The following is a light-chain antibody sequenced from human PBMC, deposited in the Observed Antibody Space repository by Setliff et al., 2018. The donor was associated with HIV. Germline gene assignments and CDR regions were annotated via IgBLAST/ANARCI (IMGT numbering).Light chain of an antibody. CDR3: SSYTSSGSV. CDR1: STDIGGYDY. J-gene: IGLJ2*01. CDR2: DVN. V-gene: IGLV2-14*01. Sequence: QSVLTQPASVSGSPGQSITISCTGTSTDIGGYDYVSWYQHHTGKAPKLIIYDVNNRPSGVSDRFSGSKSGNTASLTISGLQADDEALYYCSSYTSSGSVFGGGTK.